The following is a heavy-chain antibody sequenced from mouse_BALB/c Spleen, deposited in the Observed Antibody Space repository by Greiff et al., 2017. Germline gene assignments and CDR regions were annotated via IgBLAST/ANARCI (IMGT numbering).Heavy chain of an antibody. CDR2: ISSGGSYT. V-gene: IGHV5-6-4*01. J-gene: IGHJ1*01. D-gene: IGHD2-4*01. CDR3: TRDYDYYWYFDV. CDR1: GFTFSSYT. Sequence: EVKLVESGGGLVKPGGSLKLSCAASGFTFSSYTMSWVRQTPEKRLEWVATISSGGSYTYYPDSVKGRFTISRDNAKNTLYLQMSSLKSEDTAMYYCTRDYDYYWYFDVWGAGTTGTVSS.